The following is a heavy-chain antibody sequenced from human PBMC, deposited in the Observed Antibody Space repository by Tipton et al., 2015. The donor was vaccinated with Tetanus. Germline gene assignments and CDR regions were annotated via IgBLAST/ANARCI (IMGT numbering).Heavy chain of an antibody. CDR2: ISAKSTYT. Sequence: SLRLSCAASGFSFSTYSMNWVRQAPGKGLEWVSSISAKSTYTYYADSMKGRLTISRDNAKNSLYLQVSSLRAEDTAVYYCARGPFDSGGYYFDFWGQGALVTVSS. CDR1: GFSFSTYS. J-gene: IGHJ4*02. V-gene: IGHV3-21*06. CDR3: ARGPFDSGGYYFDF. D-gene: IGHD3-22*01.